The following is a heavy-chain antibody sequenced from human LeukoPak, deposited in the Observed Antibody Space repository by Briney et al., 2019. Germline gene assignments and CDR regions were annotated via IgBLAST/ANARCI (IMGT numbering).Heavy chain of an antibody. V-gene: IGHV5-51*01. J-gene: IGHJ4*02. Sequence: GESLKISCKGSGYSFTTYWIGWVRQMPGKGLEWMGIIFPGDSDTRYSPSFQGQVTMSADKSINTAYLQWSSLKASDTAMYYCARRQGCSSTSCPPDSWGQGTLVTVSS. CDR1: GYSFTTYW. D-gene: IGHD2-2*01. CDR2: IFPGDSDT. CDR3: ARRQGCSSTSCPPDS.